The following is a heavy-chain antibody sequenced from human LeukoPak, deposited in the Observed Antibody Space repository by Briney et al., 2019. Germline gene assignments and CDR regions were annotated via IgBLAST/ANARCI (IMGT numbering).Heavy chain of an antibody. D-gene: IGHD2-2*01. J-gene: IGHJ6*03. Sequence: PGEPLKISCKGSGYSFTSYWIGWVRQMPGKGLEWMGIIYPGDSDTRYSPSFQGQVTISADKSISTAYLQWSSLKASDTAMYYCARQRDYCSSTSCPLYMDVWGKGTTVTVSS. CDR1: GYSFTSYW. CDR3: ARQRDYCSSTSCPLYMDV. CDR2: IYPGDSDT. V-gene: IGHV5-51*01.